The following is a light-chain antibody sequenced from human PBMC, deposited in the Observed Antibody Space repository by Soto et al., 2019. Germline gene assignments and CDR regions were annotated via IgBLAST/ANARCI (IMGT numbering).Light chain of an antibody. J-gene: IGKJ1*01. CDR3: QQYNNWPRT. V-gene: IGKV3-15*01. Sequence: EIVMTQSPATLSVSPGERATLSCRASQSVSSNLAWYQQKPGQAPRLLIYGASTRATDIPARFSGSGSGTEFTLTISSLQSEDFVVYYCQQYNNWPRTFGQGTKVDI. CDR2: GAS. CDR1: QSVSSN.